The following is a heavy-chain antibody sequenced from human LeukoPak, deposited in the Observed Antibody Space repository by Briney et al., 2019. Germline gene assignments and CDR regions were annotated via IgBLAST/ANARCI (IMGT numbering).Heavy chain of an antibody. V-gene: IGHV3-9*01. J-gene: IGHJ3*02. CDR3: ARGGLIQRHAFDI. Sequence: GGSLRLSCAASGFTFDDYAMHWVRQAPGKGLEWVSGISWNSGSIGYADSVKGRFTISRDNSKNTLYLLMNSLRGEDTALYYCARGGLIQRHAFDIWGQGTMVTVSS. D-gene: IGHD1-1*01. CDR2: ISWNSGSI. CDR1: GFTFDDYA.